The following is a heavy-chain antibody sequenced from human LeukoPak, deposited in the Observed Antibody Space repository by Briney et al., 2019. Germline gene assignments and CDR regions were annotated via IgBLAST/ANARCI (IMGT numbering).Heavy chain of an antibody. Sequence: GESLKISCKGSGYSFTSYWIGWVRQMPGKGLEWMGIIYPGDSDTRYSPSFQGQVTISADKSISTAYLQWSSLKASDTAMYYCARHVNYYDSSGYYLGPFDYWGQGTLVTVSS. V-gene: IGHV5-51*01. CDR1: GYSFTSYW. CDR3: ARHVNYYDSSGYYLGPFDY. CDR2: IYPGDSDT. D-gene: IGHD3-22*01. J-gene: IGHJ4*02.